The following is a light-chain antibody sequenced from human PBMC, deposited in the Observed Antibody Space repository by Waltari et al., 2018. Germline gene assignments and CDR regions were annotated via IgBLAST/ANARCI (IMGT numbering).Light chain of an antibody. V-gene: IGLV3-25*03. CDR3: LSAYSGGSQGV. CDR2: KDT. Sequence: SYELTQPPSVSVSPGQTAKIPCSGDALQKQYTYWYQQKPGQAPLLVIYKDTERPSGIPERFSGSSSGTTVTLTISGVQAEDEADYYCLSAYSGGSQGVFGGGTKLTVL. J-gene: IGLJ2*01. CDR1: ALQKQY.